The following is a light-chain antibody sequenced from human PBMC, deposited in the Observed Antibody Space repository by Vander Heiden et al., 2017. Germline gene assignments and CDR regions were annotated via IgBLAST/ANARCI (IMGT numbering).Light chain of an antibody. Sequence: SSELTQPPSVSVSPGPTASITCSGDKVGDKYACLYQQKPGQSPVMVIEQDSKRPSGIPERISGSNSGNTATLTISGTQAMDEADYYCQAWDSSTVVFGGGTKLTVL. CDR2: QDS. CDR3: QAWDSSTVV. CDR1: KVGDKY. J-gene: IGLJ2*01. V-gene: IGLV3-1*01.